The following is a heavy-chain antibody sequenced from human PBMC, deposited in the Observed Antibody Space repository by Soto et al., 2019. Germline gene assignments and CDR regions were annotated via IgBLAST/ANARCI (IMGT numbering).Heavy chain of an antibody. CDR3: ARAGCDYVWGSYRYTGQDFFDY. Sequence: SETLSLTCTVSGGSISSYYWSWIRQPPGKGLEWIGDIYYSGSTNYNPSLKSRVTISADKSKNQFSLKLSSVTAAVTSVYYCARAGCDYVWGSYRYTGQDFFDYWGQGTLVTVSS. CDR1: GGSISSYY. J-gene: IGHJ4*02. CDR2: IYYSGST. V-gene: IGHV4-59*01. D-gene: IGHD3-16*02.